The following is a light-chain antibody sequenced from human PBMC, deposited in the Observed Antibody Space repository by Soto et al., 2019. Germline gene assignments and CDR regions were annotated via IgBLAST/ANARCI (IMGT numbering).Light chain of an antibody. CDR2: GAF. V-gene: IGKV3-20*01. CDR3: QYDGGYYGSSPRYT. CDR1: QNVSSNY. J-gene: IGKJ2*01. Sequence: EIVLPQSPGTLSLSPGERATLSCRASQNVSSNYLAWYQPRPVQAPRLLMYGAFIRATGIPDRISGSWSGTDFTVTISRLEPEDFAVYYCQYDGGYYGSSPRYTFGQGTKLDIK.